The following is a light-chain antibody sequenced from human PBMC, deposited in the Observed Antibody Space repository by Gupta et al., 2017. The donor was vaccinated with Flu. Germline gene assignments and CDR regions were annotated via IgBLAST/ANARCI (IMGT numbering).Light chain of an antibody. CDR1: NSNIGGNT. J-gene: IGLJ3*02. Sequence: QSVLTQPPSASGTPGQRVTIPCSGGNSNIGGNTVNWYQLIPGTAPKLLIYNNNERPSGVPDRVSGSKSGTSASLAISGLQSEDEADYYCAAWEDSLNGPVFGGGTKLTVL. CDR2: NNN. CDR3: AAWEDSLNGPV. V-gene: IGLV1-44*01.